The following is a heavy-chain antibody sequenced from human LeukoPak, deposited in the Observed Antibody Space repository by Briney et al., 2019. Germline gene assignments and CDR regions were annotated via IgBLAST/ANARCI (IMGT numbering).Heavy chain of an antibody. CDR3: ARDYGDYAVNWFDP. CDR1: GGSFSGYY. CDR2: INHSGST. V-gene: IGHV4-34*01. Sequence: PSETLSLTCAVYGGSFSGYYWSWIRQPPGKGLEWIAEINHSGSTNYNPSLKSRVTISVDTSKNKFSLKLSSVTAADTAVYYCARDYGDYAVNWFDPWGQGTLVTVSS. J-gene: IGHJ5*02. D-gene: IGHD4-17*01.